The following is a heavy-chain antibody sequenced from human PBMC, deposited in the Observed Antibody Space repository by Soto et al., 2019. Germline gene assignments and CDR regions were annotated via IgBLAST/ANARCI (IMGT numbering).Heavy chain of an antibody. Sequence: QVQLVESGGGVVQPGRSLRLSCAASGFTFSSYGMHWVRQAPGKGLEWVAVISYDGSNKYYADSVKGRFTISRDNSKNTLYLQMNSLRAEDTAVYYCAKRAGATELETTDYWGQGTLVTVSS. CDR2: ISYDGSNK. CDR3: AKRAGATELETTDY. V-gene: IGHV3-30*18. D-gene: IGHD1-1*01. J-gene: IGHJ4*02. CDR1: GFTFSSYG.